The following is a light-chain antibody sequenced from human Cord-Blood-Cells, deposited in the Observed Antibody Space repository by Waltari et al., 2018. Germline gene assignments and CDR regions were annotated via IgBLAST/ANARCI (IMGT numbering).Light chain of an antibody. J-gene: IGLJ1*01. CDR3: QVWDGSSDHYV. V-gene: IGLV3-21*02. CDR2: DDS. Sequence: SYVLTQPPSVSVAPGQTARITCGGNNIGGKSVHWYQQKPGQAPVLVVQDDSHRPSRIPWGVSGTNSGNTATLTISRVEAGDEADNYWQVWDGSSDHYVFGTGTKVTVL. CDR1: NIGGKS.